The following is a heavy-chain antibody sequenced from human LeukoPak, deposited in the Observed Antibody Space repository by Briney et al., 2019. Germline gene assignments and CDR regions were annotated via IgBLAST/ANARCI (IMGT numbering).Heavy chain of an antibody. CDR2: INQNEVVK. D-gene: IGHD2-15*01. CDR1: GFTFRNYG. V-gene: IGHV3-7*03. Sequence: GGSLRLSCAASGFTFRNYGMNWVRQAPGKGLEWVASINQNEVVKYYVDSVKGRFTISRDNAKTSLFLQMNSLRIDDTAMYYCTRTVNAASDYWGQGTLVTVSS. CDR3: TRTVNAASDY. J-gene: IGHJ4*02.